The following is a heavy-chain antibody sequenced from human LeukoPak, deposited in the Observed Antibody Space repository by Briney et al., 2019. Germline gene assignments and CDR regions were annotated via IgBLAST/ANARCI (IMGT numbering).Heavy chain of an antibody. CDR3: ARGGYSNHGSSRFSGFYH. CDR2: INHSGST. J-gene: IGHJ4*02. Sequence: SETLSLTCAVYGGSFSGYYWSWIRQPPGKGLEWIGEINHSGSTNYNPSLKSRVTISVDTSKNQFSLKLSSVTAAGTAVYYCARGGYSNHGSSRFSGFYHWGQGTLVTVSS. D-gene: IGHD4-11*01. V-gene: IGHV4-34*01. CDR1: GGSFSGYY.